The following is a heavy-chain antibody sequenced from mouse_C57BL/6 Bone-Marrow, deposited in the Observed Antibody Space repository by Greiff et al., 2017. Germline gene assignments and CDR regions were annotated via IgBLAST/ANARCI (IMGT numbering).Heavy chain of an antibody. CDR2: INPNNGGT. J-gene: IGHJ2*01. D-gene: IGHD1-1*01. Sequence: VQLQQSGPELVKPGASVKISCKASGYTFTDYYMNWVKQSHGKSLEWIGDINPNNGGTSYNQKFKGKATLTVDKSSSTAYMELRSLTSEDSAVYYCARPHYYGSSYVNYWGQGTTLTVSS. CDR3: ARPHYYGSSYVNY. V-gene: IGHV1-26*01. CDR1: GYTFTDYY.